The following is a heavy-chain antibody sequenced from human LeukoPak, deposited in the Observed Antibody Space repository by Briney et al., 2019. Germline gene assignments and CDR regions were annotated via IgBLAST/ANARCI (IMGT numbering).Heavy chain of an antibody. Sequence: SETLSLTCTVSGGSISISGYYWGWIRQSPGKGLEWIGSIYYSGSTYYNPSLKSRVTISVDTSKKQFALNLSSVTAADTAVYYCARCGYSYGTGYYFDSWGQGTLVTVSS. D-gene: IGHD5-18*01. CDR2: IYYSGST. V-gene: IGHV4-39*06. J-gene: IGHJ4*02. CDR3: ARCGYSYGTGYYFDS. CDR1: GGSISISGYY.